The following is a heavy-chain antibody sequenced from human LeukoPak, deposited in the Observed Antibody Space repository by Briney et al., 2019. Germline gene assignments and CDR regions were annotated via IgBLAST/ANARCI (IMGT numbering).Heavy chain of an antibody. CDR1: GFTFSSYS. CDR2: ISGTSGTI. V-gene: IGHV3-48*02. Sequence: PGGSLRLSCAASGFTFSSYSVNWVRQAPGKGLEWLSYISGTSGTIYYADSVKGRFIIPRDNAKNSLYLQMNSLRDEDTAVYYCARDQAFDWSFDYWGQGTLVTVSS. D-gene: IGHD3-9*01. CDR3: ARDQAFDWSFDY. J-gene: IGHJ4*02.